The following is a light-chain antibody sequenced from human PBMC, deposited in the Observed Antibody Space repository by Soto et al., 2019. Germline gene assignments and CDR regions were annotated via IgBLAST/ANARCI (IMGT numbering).Light chain of an antibody. V-gene: IGKV2-30*01. J-gene: IGKJ1*01. CDR1: QSLAYSDGNTY. Sequence: DVVMTQSPLSLPVTLGQPASISCRSSQSLAYSDGNTYLYWFQQRPGQSPRRLIYKVSKRDSGVPDRFGGSGSGNDFTPKISRVEAEDVGGYYGMKGTDCPLTFGQGTMVDXK. CDR3: MKGTDCPLT. CDR2: KVS.